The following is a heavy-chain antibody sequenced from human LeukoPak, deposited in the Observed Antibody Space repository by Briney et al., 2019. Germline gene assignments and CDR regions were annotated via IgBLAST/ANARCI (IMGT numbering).Heavy chain of an antibody. CDR1: GGTFSRYA. CDR3: AREVRWMNYDILTGYYDY. D-gene: IGHD3-9*01. V-gene: IGHV1-69*05. J-gene: IGHJ4*02. Sequence: SVKVSCKASGGTFSRYAVSWVRQAPGQGLEWMGRIIPIFGTAKYAQNFQGRVTITTDESTSTAYMELSSLRSEDTAVYYCAREVRWMNYDILTGYYDYWGQGTLVTVSS. CDR2: IIPIFGTA.